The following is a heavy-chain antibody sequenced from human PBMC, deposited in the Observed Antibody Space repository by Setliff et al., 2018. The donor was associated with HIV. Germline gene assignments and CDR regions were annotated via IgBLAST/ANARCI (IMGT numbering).Heavy chain of an antibody. D-gene: IGHD1-20*01. V-gene: IGHV1-58*02. CDR3: AAEINTDNNCCWFDP. Sequence: VKVSCKTSGFTFSRSTIQWVRQARGQPLEWVGWISIGSGLTKYEQKFHGRVTFTRDMSTSTAYMEVSSLRSDDTAVYYCAAEINTDNNCCWFDPWGQGTLVTVSS. J-gene: IGHJ5*02. CDR2: ISIGSGLT. CDR1: GFTFSRST.